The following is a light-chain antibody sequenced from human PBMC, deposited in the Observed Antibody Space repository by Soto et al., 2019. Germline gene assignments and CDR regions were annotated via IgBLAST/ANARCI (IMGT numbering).Light chain of an antibody. CDR1: QGISNY. Sequence: DIQMTQSPSSLSASVGDRVTITCRASQGISNYLAWYQQTPGKVPKLLIYAASTLQSGVPSRFSGSGSGTDFALTINSLQPEDVATCYCQKYNTAPWTFGQGTKVDIK. CDR2: AAS. J-gene: IGKJ1*01. V-gene: IGKV1-27*01. CDR3: QKYNTAPWT.